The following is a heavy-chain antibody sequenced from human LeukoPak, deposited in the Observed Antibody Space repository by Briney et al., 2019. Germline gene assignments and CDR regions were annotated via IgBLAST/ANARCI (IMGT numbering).Heavy chain of an antibody. J-gene: IGHJ3*02. V-gene: IGHV3-15*01. Sequence: GGSLRLSCAASGFTFSSAWMSWVRQAPGKGLEWVGRIKSKTDGGTTDYAAPVKGRFTISRDDSKNTLYLQMNSLKTEDTAVYYCTTDEITMVRGRAFDIWGQGTMVTVSS. D-gene: IGHD3-10*01. CDR3: TTDEITMVRGRAFDI. CDR1: GFTFSSAW. CDR2: IKSKTDGGTT.